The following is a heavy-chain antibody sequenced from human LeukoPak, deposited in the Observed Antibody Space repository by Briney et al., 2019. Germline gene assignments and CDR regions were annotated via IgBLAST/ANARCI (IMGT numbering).Heavy chain of an antibody. CDR1: GFTFSGFR. CDR2: INTDGSST. V-gene: IGHV3-74*01. D-gene: IGHD3-16*01. CDR3: VRSWGEDY. Sequence: GGSLRLSCAASGFTFSGFRMLWVRQTPGKGLVWLSNINTDGSSTNYADSVKGRFAISRDNAKNTLYLQMDSLRAEDTAIYYCVRSWGEDYWGQGTLVTVSS. J-gene: IGHJ4*02.